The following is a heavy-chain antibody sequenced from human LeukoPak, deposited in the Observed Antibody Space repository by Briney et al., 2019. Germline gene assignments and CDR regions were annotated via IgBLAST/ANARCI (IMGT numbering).Heavy chain of an antibody. Sequence: GGSLRLSCAASGFTFSSYWMNWVRQAPGKGLEWVANIKKDGSEENYVDSVKGRFTISRDNAKNTLYLQMNSLRAEDTAVYYCAGGSGWLIDYWGQGTLATVSS. J-gene: IGHJ4*02. V-gene: IGHV3-7*04. CDR1: GFTFSSYW. CDR3: AGGSGWLIDY. CDR2: IKKDGSEE. D-gene: IGHD6-19*01.